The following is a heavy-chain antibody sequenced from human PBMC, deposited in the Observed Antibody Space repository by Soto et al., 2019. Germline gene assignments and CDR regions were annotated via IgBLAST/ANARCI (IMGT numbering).Heavy chain of an antibody. D-gene: IGHD1-26*01. CDR2: INQEGDTT. CDR3: ARVSAVDGGNSLLMDY. Sequence: PGGALRLSCAASGFTFSSHPMHWVRQSPGKGLEHVAVINQEGDTTEYADSVKGRFTISRDNSKNTLFLQLGSVRDDDMAVYYCARVSAVDGGNSLLMDYCGQGSSVTVSS. V-gene: IGHV3-64*02. J-gene: IGHJ4*02. CDR1: GFTFSSHP.